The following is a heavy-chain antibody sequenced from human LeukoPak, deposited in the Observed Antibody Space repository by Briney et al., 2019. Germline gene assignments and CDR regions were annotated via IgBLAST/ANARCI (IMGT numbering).Heavy chain of an antibody. V-gene: IGHV3-66*01. D-gene: IGHD4-17*01. CDR2: IYSGGST. J-gene: IGHJ4*02. Sequence: GGSLRLSCAASGFTVSSNYMSWVRQAPGKGLEWVSVIYSGGSTYYADSVKGRFTISRDNSKNTLYLQMNSLRAEDTAVYYCARARSRAVPDYWGQGTLVTVSS. CDR3: ARARSRAVPDY. CDR1: GFTVSSNY.